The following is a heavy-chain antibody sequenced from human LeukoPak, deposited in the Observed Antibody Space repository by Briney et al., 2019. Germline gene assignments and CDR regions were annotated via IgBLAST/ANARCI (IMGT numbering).Heavy chain of an antibody. Sequence: PGGSLRLSCAASGFTFSSYEMNWVRQAPGKGLEWVSYISSSGSTIYYADSVKGRFTISRDNAKNSLYLQMNSLRAEDTAVYYCERGANFGEPIPYYFDYWGQGTLVTVSS. D-gene: IGHD3-10*01. CDR1: GFTFSSYE. CDR3: ERGANFGEPIPYYFDY. V-gene: IGHV3-48*03. CDR2: ISSSGSTI. J-gene: IGHJ4*02.